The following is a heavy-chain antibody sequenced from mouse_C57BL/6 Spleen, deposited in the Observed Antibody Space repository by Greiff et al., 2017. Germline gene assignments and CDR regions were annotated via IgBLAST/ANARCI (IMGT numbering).Heavy chain of an antibody. J-gene: IGHJ2*01. CDR3: ARGLITTVVATEDY. CDR2: ITPSNGGT. Sequence: QVQLQQPGTELVKPGASVKLSCKASGYTFTSYWMHWVKQRPGQGLEWIGNITPSNGGTNYNEKFKSKATLTVDKSSSTAYMPLSSLTSEDSAVYYCARGLITTVVATEDYWGQGTTLTVSS. V-gene: IGHV1-53*01. D-gene: IGHD1-1*01. CDR1: GYTFTSYW.